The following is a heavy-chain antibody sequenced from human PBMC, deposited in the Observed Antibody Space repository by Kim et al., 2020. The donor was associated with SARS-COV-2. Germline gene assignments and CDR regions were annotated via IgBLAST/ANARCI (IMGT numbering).Heavy chain of an antibody. CDR3: TGDLWKWWTSYY. D-gene: IGHD3-16*01. J-gene: IGHJ4*02. CDR2: T. Sequence: TQYVEYVKARYTISRNNSNNTLYLQMNSLKAEDTGVYYCTGDLWKWWTSYYWGQGTLVAVSS. V-gene: IGHV3-15*01.